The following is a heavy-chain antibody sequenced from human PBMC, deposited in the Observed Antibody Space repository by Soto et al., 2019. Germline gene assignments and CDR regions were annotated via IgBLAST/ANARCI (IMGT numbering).Heavy chain of an antibody. Sequence: GASVKVSCKASGGTFSSYAISWVRQAPGQGLEWMGGIIPIFGTANYAQKSQGRVTITADESTSTAYMELSSLRSEDTAVYYCARRLMVYANWFDPWGQGTLVTVSS. CDR2: IIPIFGTA. J-gene: IGHJ5*02. D-gene: IGHD2-8*01. CDR1: GGTFSSYA. V-gene: IGHV1-69*13. CDR3: ARRLMVYANWFDP.